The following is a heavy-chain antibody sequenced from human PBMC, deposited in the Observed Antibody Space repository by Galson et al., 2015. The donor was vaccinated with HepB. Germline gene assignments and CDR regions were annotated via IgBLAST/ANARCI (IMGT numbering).Heavy chain of an antibody. J-gene: IGHJ4*02. D-gene: IGHD4-17*01. CDR3: AREYGDYGGYYFDY. CDR2: IYSGGST. V-gene: IGHV3-53*01. CDR1: GFTVSSNY. Sequence: SLRLSCAASGFTVSSNYMSWVRQAPGKGLEWVSVIYSGGSTYYADSVKGRFTISRDNSKNTLYLQMNSLRAEDTAVYYCAREYGDYGGYYFDYWGQGTLVTVSS.